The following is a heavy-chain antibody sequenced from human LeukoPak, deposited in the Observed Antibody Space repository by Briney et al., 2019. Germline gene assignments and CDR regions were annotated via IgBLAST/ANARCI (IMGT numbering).Heavy chain of an antibody. CDR3: ARYISGTSQVFDY. Sequence: PSETLSLTCTVSGGSISSYYWSWIRQPPGKGLEWIGYIYYSGSTNYNPSFKSRVTIPVDTSKNQFSLKLSSVTAADTAVYYCARYISGTSQVFDYWGQGTLVTVSS. D-gene: IGHD1-20*01. V-gene: IGHV4-59*01. CDR1: GGSISSYY. J-gene: IGHJ4*02. CDR2: IYYSGST.